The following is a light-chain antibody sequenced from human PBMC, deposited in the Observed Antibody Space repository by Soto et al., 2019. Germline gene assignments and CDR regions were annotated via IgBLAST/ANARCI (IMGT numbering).Light chain of an antibody. V-gene: IGLV2-11*01. Sequence: QSVLTQPRSVSGSPGQSVTISCTGTSSDVGGYNYVSWYQQHPGKAPKLMIYYVSKRPSGVPDRFSGSKFGNTASLPISGLQAENERDYYCCSYAGSYTFFGSGTKVTV. J-gene: IGLJ1*01. CDR3: CSYAGSYTF. CDR1: SSDVGGYNY. CDR2: YVS.